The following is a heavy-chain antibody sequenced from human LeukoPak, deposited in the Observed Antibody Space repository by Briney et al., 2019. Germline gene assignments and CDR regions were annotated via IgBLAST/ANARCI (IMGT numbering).Heavy chain of an antibody. CDR3: ASTYCSSTSCSLNAFHI. CDR2: IYHSGST. Sequence: SEPLSLTCAVYGYSISSGYYWGWIRPPTGKGLEWIGSIYHSGSTYYNPSLKSRVTISVDTSKNQFSLKLSSVTAADTAVYYCASTYCSSTSCSLNAFHIWGQGTMVTVSS. J-gene: IGHJ3*02. CDR1: GYSISSGYY. D-gene: IGHD2-2*01. V-gene: IGHV4-38-2*01.